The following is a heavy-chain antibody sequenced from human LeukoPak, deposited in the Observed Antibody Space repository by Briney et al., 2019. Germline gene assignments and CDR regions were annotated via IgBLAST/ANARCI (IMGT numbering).Heavy chain of an antibody. CDR2: ISISSNYI. D-gene: IGHD1-26*01. Sequence: GGSLRLSCAASGFTFSRYSMNWVRQAPGKGLEWVSSISISSNYIYYPDSLKGRFTISRDNAKNSLYLQMNSLRAEDTAVYYCAKGSGSYLSPLYYFDYWGQGTLVTVSS. CDR3: AKGSGSYLSPLYYFDY. CDR1: GFTFSRYS. V-gene: IGHV3-21*04. J-gene: IGHJ4*02.